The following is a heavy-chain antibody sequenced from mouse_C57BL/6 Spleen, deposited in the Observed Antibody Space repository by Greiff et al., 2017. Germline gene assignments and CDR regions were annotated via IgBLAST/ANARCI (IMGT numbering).Heavy chain of an antibody. CDR1: GYTFTDYN. CDR3: ARRNDGYLYAMDY. J-gene: IGHJ4*01. D-gene: IGHD2-3*01. CDR2: INPNNGGT. Sequence: EVQLQQSGPELVKPGASVKIPCKASGYTFTDYNMDWVKQSHGKSLEWIGDINPNNGGTIYNQKFKGKATLTVDKSSSTAYMELRSLTSEDTAVYYCARRNDGYLYAMDYWGQGTSVTVSS. V-gene: IGHV1-18*01.